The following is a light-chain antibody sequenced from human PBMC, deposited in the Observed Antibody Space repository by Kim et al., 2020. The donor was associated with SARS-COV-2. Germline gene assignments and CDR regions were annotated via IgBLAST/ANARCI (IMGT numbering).Light chain of an antibody. Sequence: IQMTQSPSSLSASVGDRVTITCQASQDISNYLNWYQQKPGKAPKLLIYDASNLEKGVPSRFSGSGSGTDFTFTISNLQPEDIATYYCQQYDNTSLTFGGGTKVDIK. V-gene: IGKV1-33*01. CDR3: QQYDNTSLT. CDR1: QDISNY. CDR2: DAS. J-gene: IGKJ4*01.